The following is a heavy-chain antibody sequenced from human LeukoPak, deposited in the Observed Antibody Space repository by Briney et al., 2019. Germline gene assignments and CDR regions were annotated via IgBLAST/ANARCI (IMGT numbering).Heavy chain of an antibody. J-gene: IGHJ5*02. CDR2: INHSGST. V-gene: IGHV4-34*01. CDR3: ARVAIAVGYNWFDP. Sequence: SETLSLTCAVYGGSFSGYYWSWIRQPPGKGLEWIGEINHSGSTNYNPSLKSRVTISVDTSKNQFSLKLSSVTAADTAVYYCARVAIAVGYNWFDPWGQGTLVTVSS. CDR1: GGSFSGYY. D-gene: IGHD6-19*01.